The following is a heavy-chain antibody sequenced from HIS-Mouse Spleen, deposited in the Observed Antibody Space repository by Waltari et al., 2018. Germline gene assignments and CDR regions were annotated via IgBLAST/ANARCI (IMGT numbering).Heavy chain of an antibody. D-gene: IGHD4-17*01. CDR3: AREPHYGGNSHFDY. CDR2: IKQDGSEK. Sequence: EVQLVESGGGLVQPGGSLRLSCAASVFTFSSYWMSWVRQAPGKGLEWVANIKQDGSEKYYVDSVKGRFTISRDNAKNSLYLQMNSLRAEDTAVYYCAREPHYGGNSHFDYWGQGTLVTVSS. V-gene: IGHV3-7*01. CDR1: VFTFSSYW. J-gene: IGHJ4*02.